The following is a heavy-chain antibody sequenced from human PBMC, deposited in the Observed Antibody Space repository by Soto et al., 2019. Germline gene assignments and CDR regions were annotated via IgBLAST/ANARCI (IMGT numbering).Heavy chain of an antibody. CDR3: AGQTFTIAAASYGRSNWFDP. CDR1: GGSFSGYY. V-gene: IGHV4-34*01. J-gene: IGHJ5*02. CDR2: INHSGST. Sequence: PSETLSLTCAAYGGSFSGYYWSWIRQPPGKGLEWIGEINHSGSTNYNPSLKSRVTISVDTSKNQFSLKLSSVTAADTAVYYCAGQTFTIAAASYGRSNWFDPWGPGTLVTVSS. D-gene: IGHD6-25*01.